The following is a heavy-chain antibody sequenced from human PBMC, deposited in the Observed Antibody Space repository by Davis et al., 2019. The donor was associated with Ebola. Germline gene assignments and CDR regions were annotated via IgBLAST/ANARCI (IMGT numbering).Heavy chain of an antibody. Sequence: GESLKISCAASGFTFTGSAIHWVRLASGKGLEWLGRVRTKANNYATTYAASVNGRFTISRDDSKNMAYLQMNSLKTEDTAVYYCTRHSPSSTRFVYGMDVWGQGTTVTVSS. J-gene: IGHJ6*02. CDR1: GFTFTGSA. D-gene: IGHD2-2*01. V-gene: IGHV3-73*01. CDR2: VRTKANNYAT. CDR3: TRHSPSSTRFVYGMDV.